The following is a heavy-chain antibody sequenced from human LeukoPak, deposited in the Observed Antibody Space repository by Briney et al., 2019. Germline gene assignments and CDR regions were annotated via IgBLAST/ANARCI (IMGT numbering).Heavy chain of an antibody. CDR1: GFTLSNHW. CDR3: ARDSGPLDY. CDR2: IKQDGIEK. J-gene: IGHJ4*02. D-gene: IGHD3-10*01. Sequence: GGSLRLSCAASGFTLSNHWMIWVRQAPGKGLECVANIKQDGIEKYYLDSVKGRFTISRDNAKNSVYLQMNSLRVEDTAVYYCARDSGPLDYWGQGTLVTVSS. V-gene: IGHV3-7*03.